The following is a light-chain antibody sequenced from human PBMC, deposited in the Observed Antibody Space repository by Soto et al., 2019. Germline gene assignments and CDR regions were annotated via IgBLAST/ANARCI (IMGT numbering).Light chain of an antibody. CDR3: QQSYSSPIT. CDR1: QSISNY. CDR2: AAS. Sequence: DIQMTQSPSSLSASLGDRVTITCRASQSISNYLNWYQQKPGKAPKLLIYAASSLQGTVPSRFSGSGSGTDFTLTISSLQPEDFATYYCQQSYSSPITFGQGTRLEVK. J-gene: IGKJ5*01. V-gene: IGKV1-39*01.